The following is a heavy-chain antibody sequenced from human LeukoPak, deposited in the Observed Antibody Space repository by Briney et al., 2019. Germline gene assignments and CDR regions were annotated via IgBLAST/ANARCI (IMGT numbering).Heavy chain of an antibody. Sequence: GGSLRLSCAASGFTVGNNRMSWVRQAPGKGLEWVSAISGSGGSTYYADSVKGRFTISRDNSKNTLYLQMNSLRAEDTAVYYCYLEMFYIGGFDYWGQGTLVTVSS. J-gene: IGHJ4*02. CDR3: YLEMFYIGGFDY. CDR2: ISGSGGST. CDR1: GFTVGNNR. D-gene: IGHD5-24*01. V-gene: IGHV3-23*01.